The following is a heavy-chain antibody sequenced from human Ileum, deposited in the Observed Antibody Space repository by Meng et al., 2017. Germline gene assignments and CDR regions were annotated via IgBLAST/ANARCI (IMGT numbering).Heavy chain of an antibody. CDR2: IYCDEEI. J-gene: IGHJ4*02. D-gene: IGHD1-26*01. CDR1: GLSLSASRVG. V-gene: IGHV2-5*02. Sequence: QITLNESGPTLIKPTQTLTLTCTFPGLSLSASRVGVGWIRQPPGKALEWLAVIYCDEEIQYSPSLKSRLTITKDTSKNQVILTMTNMDPVDTGTYYCAHRGVGPFDNWGQGTLVTVSS. CDR3: AHRGVGPFDN.